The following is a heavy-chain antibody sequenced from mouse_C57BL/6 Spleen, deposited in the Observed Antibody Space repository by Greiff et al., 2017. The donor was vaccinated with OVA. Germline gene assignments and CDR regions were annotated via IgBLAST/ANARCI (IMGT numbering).Heavy chain of an antibody. Sequence: VQLQQSGAELVRPGASVKLSCTASGFNIKDDYMHWVKQRPEPGLEWIGWIDPENGDTEYASKFQGKATITADTSSNTAYLQLSSLTSEDTAVYYCTTYDYGRGWGQGTTLTVSS. J-gene: IGHJ2*01. CDR1: GFNIKDDY. CDR3: TTYDYGRG. V-gene: IGHV14-4*01. CDR2: IDPENGDT. D-gene: IGHD1-1*01.